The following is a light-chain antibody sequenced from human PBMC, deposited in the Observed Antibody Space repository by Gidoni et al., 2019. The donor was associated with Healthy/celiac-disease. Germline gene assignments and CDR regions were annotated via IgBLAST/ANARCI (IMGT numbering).Light chain of an antibody. CDR3: QAWDSSTVL. Sequence: SYELTQPPSESVSPGQTASITCSGDKLGDKYACWYQQKPGQSPVLVIYQDSKRTSGIPERFSGSNSGNTATLTISGTQAMDEADYYCQAWDSSTVLFGGGTKLTVL. CDR1: KLGDKY. J-gene: IGLJ2*01. V-gene: IGLV3-1*01. CDR2: QDS.